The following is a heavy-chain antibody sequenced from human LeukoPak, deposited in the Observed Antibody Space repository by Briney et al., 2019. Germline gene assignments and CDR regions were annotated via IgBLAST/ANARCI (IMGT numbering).Heavy chain of an antibody. CDR2: MNPNSGNT. V-gene: IGHV1-8*01. CDR1: GYTFTSYD. D-gene: IGHD6-6*01. J-gene: IGHJ3*02. CDR3: ATIAARHDAFDI. Sequence: GASVKVSCEASGYTFTSYDINWVRQATGQGLEWMEWMNPNSGNTGYAQKFQGRVTMTRNTSISTAYMELSSLRSEDTAVYYCATIAARHDAFDIWGQGTMVTVSS.